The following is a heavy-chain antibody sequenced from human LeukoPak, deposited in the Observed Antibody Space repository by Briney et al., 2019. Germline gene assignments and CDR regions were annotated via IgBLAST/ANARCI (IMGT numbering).Heavy chain of an antibody. CDR3: ARDGSSWQPDSYYGMDV. Sequence: GGSLRLSCAASGFTFSSYSMNWVRQAPGKGLEWVSSISSSSSYIYYADSVKGRFTISRDNAKTSLYLQMNSLRAEDTAVYYCARDGSSWQPDSYYGMDVWGQGTSLTVSS. D-gene: IGHD6-13*01. J-gene: IGHJ6*02. CDR2: ISSSSSYI. CDR1: GFTFSSYS. V-gene: IGHV3-21*01.